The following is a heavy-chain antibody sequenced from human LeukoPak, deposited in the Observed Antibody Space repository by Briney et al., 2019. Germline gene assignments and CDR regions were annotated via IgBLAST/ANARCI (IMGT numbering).Heavy chain of an antibody. J-gene: IGHJ4*02. Sequence: PSETLSLTCTVSGGSISSGSYYWSWIRQPAGKGLEWIGHIYISGSTTYNPSLKSRVTISLDTSKNQFSLKLSSVTAADTAVYYCSRGSYIFGYWGQGTLVTVSS. V-gene: IGHV4-61*09. CDR1: GGSISSGSYY. CDR2: IYISGST. CDR3: SRGSYIFGY. D-gene: IGHD2-21*01.